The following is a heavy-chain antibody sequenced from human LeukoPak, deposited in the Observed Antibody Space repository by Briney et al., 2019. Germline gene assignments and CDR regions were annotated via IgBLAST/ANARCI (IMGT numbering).Heavy chain of an antibody. CDR2: IYYSGST. CDR3: ASTYCSSTSCPFAY. V-gene: IGHV4-39*01. D-gene: IGHD2-2*01. CDR1: GGSISSSSYY. J-gene: IGHJ4*02. Sequence: SETLSLTCTVSGGSISSSSYYWGWIRQPPGKGLEWIGSIYYSGSTYYNPSLKSRVTISVDTSKNQLSLKLSSVTAADTAVYYCASTYCSSTSCPFAYWGQGTLVTVSS.